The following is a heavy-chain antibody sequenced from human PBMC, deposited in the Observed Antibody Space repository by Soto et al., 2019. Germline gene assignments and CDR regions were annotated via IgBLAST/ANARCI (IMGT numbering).Heavy chain of an antibody. CDR1: GYSFTSYW. J-gene: IGHJ4*02. CDR3: ASRVINYYDSSGYLNTDY. D-gene: IGHD3-22*01. CDR2: IDPSDSYT. Sequence: PGESLKISCKGSGYSFTSYWISWVRQMPGKGLEWMGRIDPSDSYTNYSPSFQGHVTISADKSISTAYLQWSSLKASDTAMYYCASRVINYYDSSGYLNTDYWGQGTLVTSPQ. V-gene: IGHV5-10-1*01.